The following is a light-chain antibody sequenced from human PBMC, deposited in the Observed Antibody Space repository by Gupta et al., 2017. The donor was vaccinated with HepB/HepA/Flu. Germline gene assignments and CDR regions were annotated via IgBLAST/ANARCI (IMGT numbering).Light chain of an antibody. CDR2: SNN. Sequence: QSVLPHPPSASGTPGPRVTISCSGSSSNIGRNTVNWYQQLPGTAPKLLIYSNNQRPSGVPDRFSGSKSGTSASLAISGLQSEDEADYYCAAWDDSLNGYVFGTGTKVTVL. J-gene: IGLJ1*01. V-gene: IGLV1-44*01. CDR3: AAWDDSLNGYV. CDR1: SSNIGRNT.